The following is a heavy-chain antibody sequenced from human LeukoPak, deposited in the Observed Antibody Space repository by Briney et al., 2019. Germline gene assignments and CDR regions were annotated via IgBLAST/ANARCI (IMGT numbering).Heavy chain of an antibody. J-gene: IGHJ4*02. Sequence: PGGSLRLSCAASGITFSSCWMHWVRQAPGKGLVWVSRINSDGSSTSYADSVKGRFTISRDNAKNTLYLQMNSLRAEDTAVYYCARALRYSSPFDYWGQGTLVTVSS. D-gene: IGHD6-13*01. CDR3: ARALRYSSPFDY. V-gene: IGHV3-74*01. CDR1: GITFSSCW. CDR2: INSDGSST.